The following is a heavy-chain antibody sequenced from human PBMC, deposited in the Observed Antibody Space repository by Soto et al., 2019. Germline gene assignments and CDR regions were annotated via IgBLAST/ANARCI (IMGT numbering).Heavy chain of an antibody. V-gene: IGHV1-69*13. CDR3: ARRAIEGYFDWLSGPLGAFDI. CDR2: IIPIFGTA. Sequence: SVKVSCKASGGTFSSYAISWVRQAPGQGLEWMGGIIPIFGTANYAQKFQGRVTITADESTSTAYMELSSLRSEDTAVYYCARRAIEGYFDWLSGPLGAFDIWGQGTMVTVSS. J-gene: IGHJ3*02. CDR1: GGTFSSYA. D-gene: IGHD3-9*01.